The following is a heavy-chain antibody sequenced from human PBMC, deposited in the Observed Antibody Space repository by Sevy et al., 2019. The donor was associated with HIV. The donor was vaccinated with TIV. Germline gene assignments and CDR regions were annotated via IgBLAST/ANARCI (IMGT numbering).Heavy chain of an antibody. J-gene: IGHJ6*02. V-gene: IGHV3-30*02. CDR1: GFNVRSYG. Sequence: GGSLRLSCAASGFNVRSYGMHWVRQAPGKGLEWVAFIRLDGNHKYYADSVNGRFTISRDNSKNTQYLQMNSLRAEDTAVYYCAKDGNVVVGGDFYYYGMDVWGQGTTVTVSS. D-gene: IGHD2-15*01. CDR3: AKDGNVVVGGDFYYYGMDV. CDR2: IRLDGNHK.